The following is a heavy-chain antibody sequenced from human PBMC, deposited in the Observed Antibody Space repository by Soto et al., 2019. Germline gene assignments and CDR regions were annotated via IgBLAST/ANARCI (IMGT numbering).Heavy chain of an antibody. CDR1: GFNFGDYG. CDR3: PRGDYRNYYFDY. J-gene: IGHJ4*02. D-gene: IGHD4-4*01. Sequence: GGSLRLSWEATGFNFGDYGMRWVRQDPGKGLDWVSGINWNGGSTGYADSVKGRFNIFIDNDKNSLYLQMNSLRYEDTALYYCPRGDYRNYYFDYWGEGILVTVSS. V-gene: IGHV3-20*04. CDR2: INWNGGST.